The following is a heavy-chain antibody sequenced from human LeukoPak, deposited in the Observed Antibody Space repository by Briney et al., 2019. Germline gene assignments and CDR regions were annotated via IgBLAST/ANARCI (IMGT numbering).Heavy chain of an antibody. CDR3: ERAYRYDPGVDY. Sequence: ASVKVSCKASGYTFTGYYMHWVRQAPGQGLEWMGRINPNSGGTNYAQKFQGRVTMTRDTSISTAYMALSRLRSDDTAVYYCERAYRYDPGVDYWGQGTLVTVSS. D-gene: IGHD3-16*01. V-gene: IGHV1-2*06. CDR1: GYTFTGYY. CDR2: INPNSGGT. J-gene: IGHJ4*02.